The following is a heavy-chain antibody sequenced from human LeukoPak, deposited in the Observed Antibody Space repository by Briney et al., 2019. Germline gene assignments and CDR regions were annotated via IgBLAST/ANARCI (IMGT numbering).Heavy chain of an antibody. V-gene: IGHV1-69*05. Sequence: SVKVSCKASVGTFSSYAISWVRQAPGQGLEWMGGIIPIFGTANYAQKFQGRVTITTDESPSTAYMALSSLSSEDTAVYYCASGLVGPPGGGDCYPFAYWGQRDPVSASS. CDR2: IIPIFGTA. CDR1: VGTFSSYA. CDR3: ASGLVGPPGGGDCYPFAY. D-gene: IGHD2-21*02. J-gene: IGHJ4*02.